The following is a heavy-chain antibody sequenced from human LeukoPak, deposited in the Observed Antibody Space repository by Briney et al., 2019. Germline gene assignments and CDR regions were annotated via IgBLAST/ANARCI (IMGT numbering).Heavy chain of an antibody. CDR2: ITGSGGST. J-gene: IGHJ4*02. Sequence: SGGSLRLSCAASGFTFSSFGMNWVRQAPGKGLEWVSAITGSGGSTYYADSVKGRFTISRDNSKNTLYLQMNSLRAEDTAVYFCATSSGYYGYWGQGTLVTVSS. CDR1: GFTFSSFG. V-gene: IGHV3-23*01. CDR3: ATSSGYYGY. D-gene: IGHD3-22*01.